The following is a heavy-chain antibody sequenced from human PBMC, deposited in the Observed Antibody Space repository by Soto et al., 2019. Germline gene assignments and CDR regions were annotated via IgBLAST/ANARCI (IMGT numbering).Heavy chain of an antibody. J-gene: IGHJ4*02. Sequence: ASVKVSCKAYGYTFSSYGLSWVRQAPGQGLEWMGWISAYSGNTVYTQRFKGRLTMATDTSTGTAYMELRSLRSDDTAVYYCASTSSDNDLDYWGQGTLVTVSS. D-gene: IGHD3-22*01. CDR2: ISAYSGNT. V-gene: IGHV1-18*01. CDR3: ASTSSDNDLDY. CDR1: GYTFSSYG.